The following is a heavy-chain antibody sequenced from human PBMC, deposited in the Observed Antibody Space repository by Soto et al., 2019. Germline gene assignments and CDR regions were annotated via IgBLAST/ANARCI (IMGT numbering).Heavy chain of an antibody. CDR1: GFTFSSYS. CDR2: ISSSSSTI. Sequence: EVQLVESGGGLVQPGGSLRLSCAASGFTFSSYSMNWVRQAPGKGLEWVSYISSSSSTIYYADSVKGRFTISRDNAKNSLYLQMNSLRAEDTAVYYCARDYDFWSGPRAQSQMDVWGKGTTVTVSS. V-gene: IGHV3-48*01. J-gene: IGHJ6*04. CDR3: ARDYDFWSGPRAQSQMDV. D-gene: IGHD3-3*01.